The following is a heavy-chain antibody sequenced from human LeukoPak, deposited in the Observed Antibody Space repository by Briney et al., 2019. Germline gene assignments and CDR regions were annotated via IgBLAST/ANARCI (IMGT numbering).Heavy chain of an antibody. V-gene: IGHV3-23*01. D-gene: IGHD1-26*01. J-gene: IGHJ4*02. Sequence: GGSLRLSCAVSGFTFSSYAMSCVRQAPGKGLEWVSGISGSGDFTYYAHSVKGRFTISRDNSKNTLYLQMNSLGAEDTGVYYCAKDWDSGSYFADYWGQGTLVTVSS. CDR3: AKDWDSGSYFADY. CDR1: GFTFSSYA. CDR2: ISGSGDFT.